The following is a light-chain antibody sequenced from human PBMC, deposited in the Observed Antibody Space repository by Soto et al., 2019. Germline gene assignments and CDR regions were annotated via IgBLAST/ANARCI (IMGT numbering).Light chain of an antibody. Sequence: QSVLTQPASVSGSPGQSITISCTGTSSDVGGYNSVSWYQLHPGKAPKLMIYDVSNRPSGVSNRFSGSKSGNTASPTISGLQAEDGADYYCNSYTSGYYVFGTGTKVTVL. CDR3: NSYTSGYYV. J-gene: IGLJ1*01. CDR1: SSDVGGYNS. V-gene: IGLV2-14*03. CDR2: DVS.